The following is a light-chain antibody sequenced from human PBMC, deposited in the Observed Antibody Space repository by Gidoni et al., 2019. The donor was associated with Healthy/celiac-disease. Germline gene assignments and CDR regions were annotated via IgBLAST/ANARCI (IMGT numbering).Light chain of an antibody. V-gene: IGKV1-13*02. CDR2: DAS. CDR3: QQFNSYSIT. CDR1: QGISSA. Sequence: GDRVTITCRASQGISSALAWYQQKPGKAPKLLIYDASSLESGVPSRFSGSGSGTDFTLTISSLQPEDFATYYCQQFNSYSITFXQXTRLEIK. J-gene: IGKJ5*01.